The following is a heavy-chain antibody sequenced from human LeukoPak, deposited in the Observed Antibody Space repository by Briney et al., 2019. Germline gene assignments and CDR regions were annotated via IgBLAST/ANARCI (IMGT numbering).Heavy chain of an antibody. J-gene: IGHJ4*02. CDR1: GGSISSYY. CDR2: IYYSGST. CDR3: ARPYDSSGYPYYFDY. V-gene: IGHV4-59*05. Sequence: SETLSLTCTVSGGSISSYYWSWIRQPPGKGLEWIGSIYYSGSTYYNPSLKSRVTISVDTSKNQFSLKLSSVTAADTAVYYCARPYDSSGYPYYFDYWGQGTLVTVSS. D-gene: IGHD3-22*01.